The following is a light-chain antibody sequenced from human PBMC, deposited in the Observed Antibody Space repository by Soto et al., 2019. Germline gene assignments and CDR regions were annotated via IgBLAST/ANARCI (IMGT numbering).Light chain of an antibody. Sequence: DIHMTQSPSTLSASVGDRITITSRASQSISNWLAWYQQKPGKAPKLLIYDASSLESGVPSRFSGSGSGTEFTLTISSLQPDDFATYYCQQYNSWWTFGQGTKVDIK. V-gene: IGKV1-5*01. J-gene: IGKJ1*01. CDR1: QSISNW. CDR3: QQYNSWWT. CDR2: DAS.